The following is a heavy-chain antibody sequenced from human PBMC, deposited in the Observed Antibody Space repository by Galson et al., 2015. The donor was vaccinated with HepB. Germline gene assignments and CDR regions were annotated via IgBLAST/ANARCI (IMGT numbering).Heavy chain of an antibody. CDR3: ARGSTVIDS. CDR1: GDSVSNNDGA. D-gene: IGHD3-10*01. V-gene: IGHV6-1*01. CDR2: TFYRSXWYP. Sequence: CAISGDSVSNNDGAWNWIRQSPSRGLEWLGRTFYRSXWYPDYAESFKTRITIIPDTAKNQFSLQLNSVTPEDAAVYYCARGSTVIDSWGPGTLVTVSS. J-gene: IGHJ5*01.